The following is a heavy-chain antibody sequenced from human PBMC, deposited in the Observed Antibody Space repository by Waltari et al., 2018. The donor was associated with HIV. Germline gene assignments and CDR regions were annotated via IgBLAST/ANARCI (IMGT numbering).Heavy chain of an antibody. D-gene: IGHD2-2*01. J-gene: IGHJ3*02. CDR2: INPSGGST. Sequence: QVQLVQSGAEVKKPGASVKVSCKASGYTFTSYYMHWGRQAPGQGLEWMGIINPSGGSTSYAQKFQGTVTMARDTATVTVYMGLSSLRSEDAAVYYCASYSYVSSPIGACDIWGQGTMVSVSS. V-gene: IGHV1-46*03. CDR3: ASYSYVSSPIGACDI. CDR1: GYTFTSYY.